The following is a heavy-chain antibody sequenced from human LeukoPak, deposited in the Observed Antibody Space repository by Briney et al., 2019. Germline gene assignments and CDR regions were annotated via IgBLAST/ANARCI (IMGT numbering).Heavy chain of an antibody. CDR1: GYTFTSYD. D-gene: IGHD6-25*01. Sequence: GASVKVSCKASGYTFTSYDINWVRQATGQGLEWMGIINPSGGSTSYAQKFQGRVTMTRDMSTSTVYMELSSLRSEDTAVYYCARDTRGAAAQDYWGQGTLVTVSS. V-gene: IGHV1-46*01. J-gene: IGHJ4*02. CDR3: ARDTRGAAAQDY. CDR2: INPSGGST.